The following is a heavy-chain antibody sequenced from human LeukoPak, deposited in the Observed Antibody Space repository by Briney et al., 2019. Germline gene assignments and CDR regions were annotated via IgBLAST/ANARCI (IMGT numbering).Heavy chain of an antibody. CDR3: ARISLTTGSYYYYYMDV. D-gene: IGHD4-17*01. CDR1: GFTFSSYT. CDR2: INWNGGST. Sequence: GGSLRLSCAASGFTFSSYTMNWVRQAPGKGLEWVSGINWNGGSTGYADSVKGRFTISRDNAKNSLYLQMNSLRAEDTALYYCARISLTTGSYYYYYMDVWGKGTTVTVSS. V-gene: IGHV3-20*04. J-gene: IGHJ6*03.